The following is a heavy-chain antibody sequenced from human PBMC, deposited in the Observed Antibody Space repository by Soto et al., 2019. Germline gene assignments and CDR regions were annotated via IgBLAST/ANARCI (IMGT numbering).Heavy chain of an antibody. CDR2: IGKSGNDI. V-gene: IGHV3-23*01. CDR3: ATWNYVDD. D-gene: IGHD3-16*01. Sequence: GGSLRLSCAASGFTNGFTFTSYGMSWVRQAPGKGLEWVSCIGKSGNDIYHADSVKGRFIISRDNSKNTLYLQMNSLRADDTAVYYCATWNYVDDWGQGTLVTVSS. CDR1: GFTNGFTFTSYG. J-gene: IGHJ4*02.